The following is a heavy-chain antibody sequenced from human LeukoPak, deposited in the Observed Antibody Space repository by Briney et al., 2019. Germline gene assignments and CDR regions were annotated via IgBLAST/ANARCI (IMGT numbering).Heavy chain of an antibody. D-gene: IGHD2-21*02. CDR3: ARVGPEYCGGDCYIDY. V-gene: IGHV4-34*01. CDR2: INHSGST. J-gene: IGHJ4*02. Sequence: SETPSLTCAVYGGSFSGYYWSWIRQPPGKGLEWIGEINHSGSTNYNPSLKNRVTISLDTSKNQFSLKLSSVTVADTAVYYCARVGPEYCGGDCYIDYWGQGTLVTVSS. CDR1: GGSFSGYY.